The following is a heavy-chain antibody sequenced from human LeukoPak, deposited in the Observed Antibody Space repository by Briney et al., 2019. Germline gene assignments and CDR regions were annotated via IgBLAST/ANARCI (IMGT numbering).Heavy chain of an antibody. V-gene: IGHV4-39*07. D-gene: IGHD3-3*01. CDR1: GGSISSSSYS. CDR2: IYHSGRT. Sequence: MASETLSLTCTVSGGSISSSSYSWGWIRQSPGKGLEWIGTIYHSGRTYYIPSLRTRVTISVDTSKNQFSLKLSSVTAADTAVYYCARGGGIYDFWSKWGQGTLVTVSS. CDR3: ARGGGIYDFWSK. J-gene: IGHJ4*02.